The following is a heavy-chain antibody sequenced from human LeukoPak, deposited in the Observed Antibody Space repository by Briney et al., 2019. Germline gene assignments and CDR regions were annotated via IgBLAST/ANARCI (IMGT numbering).Heavy chain of an antibody. J-gene: IGHJ4*02. CDR2: IKDDGSDK. CDR3: ARGASH. CDR1: GFTFRNCW. D-gene: IGHD6-6*01. V-gene: IGHV3-7*01. Sequence: GGSLRLSCAVSGFTFRNCWMNWVRQAPGKGLEWVANIKDDGSDKYYVDSVRGRFTISRDNAKNFLYLQMRGLRVADTAVYYCARGASHWGQGTVVTVSS.